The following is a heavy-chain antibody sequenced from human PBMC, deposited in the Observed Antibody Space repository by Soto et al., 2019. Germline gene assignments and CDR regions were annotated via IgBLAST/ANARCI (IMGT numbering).Heavy chain of an antibody. CDR1: GFTFSSYA. Sequence: QVQLVESGGGVVQPGRSLRLSCAASGFTFSSYAMHWVRQAPGKWLEWVAVISYDGSNKYYADSVKGRFTISRDNSKNTLYLQMNSLRAEDTAVYYCAAVGIAAHLSYWGQGTLVTVSS. CDR2: ISYDGSNK. J-gene: IGHJ4*02. CDR3: AAVGIAAHLSY. V-gene: IGHV3-30-3*01. D-gene: IGHD6-13*01.